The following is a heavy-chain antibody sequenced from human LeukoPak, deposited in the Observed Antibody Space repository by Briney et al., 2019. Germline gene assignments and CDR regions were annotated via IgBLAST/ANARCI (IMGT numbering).Heavy chain of an antibody. CDR2: IYYSGST. Sequence: PSETLSLTCTVSGGSISSYYWSWIRQPPGKGLEWIGYIYYSGSTNYNPSLKSRVTISVDTSKNQFSLKLSSVTAADTAVYYCARQGSAKWFDPWGQGILVTVSS. CDR1: GGSISSYY. J-gene: IGHJ5*02. D-gene: IGHD3-10*01. V-gene: IGHV4-59*08. CDR3: ARQGSAKWFDP.